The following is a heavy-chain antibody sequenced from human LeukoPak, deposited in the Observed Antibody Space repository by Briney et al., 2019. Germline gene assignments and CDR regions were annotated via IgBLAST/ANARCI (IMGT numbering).Heavy chain of an antibody. CDR2: ISYDGSNK. V-gene: IGHV3-30*18. J-gene: IGHJ4*02. CDR3: AKEKWRFFDY. CDR1: GFTFSSYG. D-gene: IGHD2-15*01. Sequence: GGSLRLSCAASGFTFSSYGMHWVRQAPGKGLEWVAAISYDGSNKYYADSVKGRFTISRDNSKNTLYLQMNSLRAEDTAVYYCAKEKWRFFDYWGQGTLVTVSS.